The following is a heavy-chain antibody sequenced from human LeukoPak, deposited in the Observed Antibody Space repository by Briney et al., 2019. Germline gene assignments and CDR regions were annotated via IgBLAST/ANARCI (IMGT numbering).Heavy chain of an antibody. CDR3: ARCSLSGGGPDAFDI. D-gene: IGHD3-16*01. Sequence: SETLSLTCTVSGGSISSSSYYWGWIRQPPGKGLEWIGEINHSGSTNYNPSLKSRVTISVDTSKNQFSLKLSSVTAADTAVYYCARCSLSGGGPDAFDIWGQGTMVTVSS. CDR1: GGSISSSSYY. J-gene: IGHJ3*02. V-gene: IGHV4-39*07. CDR2: INHSGST.